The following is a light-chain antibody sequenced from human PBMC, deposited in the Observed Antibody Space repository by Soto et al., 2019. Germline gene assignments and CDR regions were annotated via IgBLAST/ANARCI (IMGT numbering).Light chain of an antibody. CDR2: EVT. J-gene: IGLJ1*01. Sequence: QPVLTQPPSASGSPGQSVTISCTGTSSDVGGYDYVSWYQQHPGKAPKLMIYEVTKRPSGVPDRFSGSKSGNTASLTVSGLQAADEADYYCSSYAGSNNFVFGTGTKLTVL. CDR1: SSDVGGYDY. CDR3: SSYAGSNNFV. V-gene: IGLV2-8*01.